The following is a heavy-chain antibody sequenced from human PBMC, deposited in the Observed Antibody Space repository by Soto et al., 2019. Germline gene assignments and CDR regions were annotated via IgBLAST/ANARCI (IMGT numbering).Heavy chain of an antibody. J-gene: IGHJ4*02. V-gene: IGHV4-61*01. Sequence: SETLSLTCSVSGGSVSNKTYYWSWIRQPPGKRLEWIGYVYYSGTTNYNPSLKSRVTVSVDLSKNQFSLRLSSVTTADTALYYCARTTAVPNTLRSRYFFDYWGQGTLVTVSS. D-gene: IGHD4-17*01. CDR2: VYYSGTT. CDR1: GGSVSNKTYY. CDR3: ARTTAVPNTLRSRYFFDY.